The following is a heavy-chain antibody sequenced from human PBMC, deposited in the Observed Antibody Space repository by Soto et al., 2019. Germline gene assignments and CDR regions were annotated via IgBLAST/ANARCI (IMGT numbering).Heavy chain of an antibody. CDR3: ARDQDIAAAGKFDY. CDR1: GFTFSSYG. V-gene: IGHV3-33*01. D-gene: IGHD6-13*01. Sequence: GGSLRLSCAASGFTFSSYGMHWVRQAPGKGLEWVAVIWYDGSNKYYADSVKGRFTISRDNSKNTLYLQMNSLRAEDTAVYYCARDQDIAAAGKFDYWGQGTLVTVS. CDR2: IWYDGSNK. J-gene: IGHJ4*02.